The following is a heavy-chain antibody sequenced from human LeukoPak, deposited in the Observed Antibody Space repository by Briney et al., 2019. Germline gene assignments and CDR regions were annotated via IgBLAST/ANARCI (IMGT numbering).Heavy chain of an antibody. J-gene: IGHJ6*03. Sequence: ASVKVSCKASGYTFTGYYMHWVRQAPGQGLEWMGRINPNSGGTNYAQKFQGRVTMTRDTSINTAYMELSRLRSDDTAVYYCARDSEITMVRGVLYYYYYYMDVWGKGTTVTVSS. CDR2: INPNSGGT. V-gene: IGHV1-2*06. D-gene: IGHD3-10*01. CDR3: ARDSEITMVRGVLYYYYYYMDV. CDR1: GYTFTGYY.